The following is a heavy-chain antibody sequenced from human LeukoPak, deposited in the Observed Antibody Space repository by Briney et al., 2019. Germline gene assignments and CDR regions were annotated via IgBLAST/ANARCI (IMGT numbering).Heavy chain of an antibody. CDR2: ITSSASTI. J-gene: IGHJ4*02. CDR1: GIPFSDYY. CDR3: ARKVLSGSRYFDY. D-gene: IGHD1-26*01. V-gene: IGHV3-48*03. Sequence: PGGSLRLSCVVSGIPFSDYYMNWVRQAPGKGLEWVSYITSSASTIYYAESVKGRFTISRDNAKNSLFLQMNSLRAEDTAVYYCARKVLSGSRYFDYWGQGALVTVSS.